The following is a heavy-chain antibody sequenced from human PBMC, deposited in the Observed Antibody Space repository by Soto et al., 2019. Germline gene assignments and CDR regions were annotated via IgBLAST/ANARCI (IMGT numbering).Heavy chain of an antibody. V-gene: IGHV3-23*01. CDR2: ISGSGGTT. CDR1: GFTFSSYA. Sequence: GGSLRLSCAASGFTFSSYAMSWVRQAPGKGLEWVSAISGSGGTTYYADSVKGRFTISRDNSKNTLYLQMNSLRAEDTAVYYCAKAEVAGSYFDYWGQGTLVTVSS. D-gene: IGHD6-19*01. J-gene: IGHJ4*02. CDR3: AKAEVAGSYFDY.